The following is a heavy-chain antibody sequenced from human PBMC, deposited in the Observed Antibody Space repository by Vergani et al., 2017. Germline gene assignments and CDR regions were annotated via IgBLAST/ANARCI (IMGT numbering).Heavy chain of an antibody. CDR3: ARTESFILRYFHWAL. CDR1: GGSFSGYY. CDR2: INHSGST. D-gene: IGHD3-9*01. Sequence: QVQLQQWGAGLLKPSETLSLTCAVYGGSFSGYYWSWIRQPPGKGLEWIEEINHSGSTNYNPSLKSRVTISVDTSKNQFSLEVTSVTAADTAIYFCARTESFILRYFHWALWGQGTLVTVSS. J-gene: IGHJ4*02. V-gene: IGHV4-34*01.